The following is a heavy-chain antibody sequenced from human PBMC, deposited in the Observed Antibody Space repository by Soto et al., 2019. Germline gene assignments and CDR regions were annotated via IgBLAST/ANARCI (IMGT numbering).Heavy chain of an antibody. V-gene: IGHV5-10-1*01. D-gene: IGHD2-8*01. CDR3: ARIYWTTPTCDCSFDP. CDR2: IDPGDTYA. Sequence: GESLKISCTGFGYTFTTFWISWVRQMPGKGLEWMGRIDPGDTYATYSPAFQGHVTISADKATSTAYLQWSSLKASYTVMYFRARIYWTTPTCDCSFDPWGQGTLVTVSS. CDR1: GYTFTTFW. J-gene: IGHJ5*02.